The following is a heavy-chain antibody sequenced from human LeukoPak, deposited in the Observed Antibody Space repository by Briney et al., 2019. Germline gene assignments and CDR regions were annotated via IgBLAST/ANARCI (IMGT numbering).Heavy chain of an antibody. Sequence: GASVKVSCKASGYTFTSYDINWVRQATGQGLEWMGWMNPNSGNTGYAQKFQGRVTITRNTSISTAYMELSSLRSEDTAVYYCARRGFFTAEDYYYYIDVWGKGTTVTVSS. D-gene: IGHD2-21*02. V-gene: IGHV1-8*03. CDR2: MNPNSGNT. J-gene: IGHJ6*03. CDR3: ARRGFFTAEDYYYYIDV. CDR1: GYTFTSYD.